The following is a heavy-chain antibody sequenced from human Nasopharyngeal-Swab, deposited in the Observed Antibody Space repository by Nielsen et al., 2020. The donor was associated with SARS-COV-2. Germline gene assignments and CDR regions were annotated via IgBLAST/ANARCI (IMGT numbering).Heavy chain of an antibody. J-gene: IGHJ3*02. CDR1: GFTVSSNY. D-gene: IGHD1-26*01. CDR2: IYSGGST. V-gene: IGHV3-66*01. Sequence: GESLKISCAASGFTVSSNYMSWVRQAPGKGLEWVSVIYSGGSTYYADSVKGRFTISRDNSKNTLYLQMNSLRAEDTAVYYCARDGSYDAFDIWGQGTMVTVSS. CDR3: ARDGSYDAFDI.